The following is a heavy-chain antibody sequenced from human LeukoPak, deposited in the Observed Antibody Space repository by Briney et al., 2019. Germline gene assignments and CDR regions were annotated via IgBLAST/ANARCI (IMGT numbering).Heavy chain of an antibody. CDR1: GFIFTPYE. D-gene: IGHD1-1*01. CDR2: ISGNGGVI. CDR3: ARDPRTVRI. J-gene: IGHJ4*02. Sequence: GGALRLSCAASGFIFTPYEMNWVRQAPGKGLEWLSYISGNGGVIQYADSVKGRFTISRDNAKNLLDLQMDSLRVEDTAIYYCARDPRTVRIWGQGTLVTVSS. V-gene: IGHV3-48*03.